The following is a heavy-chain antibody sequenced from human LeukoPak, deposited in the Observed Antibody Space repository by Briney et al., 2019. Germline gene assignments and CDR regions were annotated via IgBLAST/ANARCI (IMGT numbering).Heavy chain of an antibody. J-gene: IGHJ4*02. CDR3: ARDFDGPRASDY. CDR1: GFTFSYFW. Sequence: HPGGSLRLSCAAPGFTFSYFWMHWFRHTPGKGLVWVSCINTDGSYSTYADSVKGRFTISRDNVRNTLYLQMNSLRAEDSAVYYCARDFDGPRASDYWGQGISVTVSS. D-gene: IGHD4-17*01. V-gene: IGHV3-74*01. CDR2: INTDGSYS.